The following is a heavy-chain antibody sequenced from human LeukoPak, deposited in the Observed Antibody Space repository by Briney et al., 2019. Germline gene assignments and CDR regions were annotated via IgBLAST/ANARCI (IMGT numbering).Heavy chain of an antibody. D-gene: IGHD2-2*01. J-gene: IGHJ6*03. CDR1: GDSISSSYYY. V-gene: IGHV4-39*07. CDR3: ARDSVVGSSYYYYYMDV. Sequence: SETLSLTCTVSGDSISSSYYYWGWIRQPPGKGLEWIGSIDYSGSTYHNPSLKSRITISVDTSKNQFSLKLSSVTAADTAVYYCARDSVVGSSYYYYYMDVWGKGTTVTVSS. CDR2: IDYSGST.